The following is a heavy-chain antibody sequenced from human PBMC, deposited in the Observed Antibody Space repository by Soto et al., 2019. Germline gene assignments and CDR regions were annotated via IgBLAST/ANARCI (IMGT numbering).Heavy chain of an antibody. CDR3: AREGFPYGLDY. D-gene: IGHD3-10*01. CDR1: GFNVSSKY. V-gene: IGHV3-53*02. Sequence: EVQLVETGGGLIQPGGSLSLSCAASGFNVSSKYMHWVRQAPGKGLEWVSLTYTGGNSFYASSVKGRFIVSRAISKNTLYLQMNSLSAEDTVVYYCAREGFPYGLDYWGQGSLVTVSS. CDR2: TYTGGNS. J-gene: IGHJ4*02.